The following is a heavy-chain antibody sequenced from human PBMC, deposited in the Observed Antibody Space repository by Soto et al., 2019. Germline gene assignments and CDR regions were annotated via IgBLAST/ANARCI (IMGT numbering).Heavy chain of an antibody. CDR3: ARHPPSLLVVPANMDL. J-gene: IGHJ6*02. CDR1: GYNFTNYW. V-gene: IGHV5-10-1*01. CDR2: IAPSDSYV. Sequence: PGESLKISCKGSGYNFTNYWISWVRQMPGKGLEWMGRIAPSDSYVNYSPSVQGHVTISADKSISTAYLQWSSLKASDTAMYYCARHPPSLLVVPANMDLWCQATTVTVS. D-gene: IGHD2-2*01.